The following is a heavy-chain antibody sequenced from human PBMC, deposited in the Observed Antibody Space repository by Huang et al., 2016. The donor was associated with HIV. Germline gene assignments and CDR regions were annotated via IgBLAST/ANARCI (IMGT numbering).Heavy chain of an antibody. D-gene: IGHD3-22*01. J-gene: IGHJ4*02. CDR2: FETEDGET. Sequence: QVQLVQSGAEVKKPGASVKVYCKVSGYTLTELSMHLVRQAPGKGLEWMGGFETEDGETIYAPKCQGRVTMTEDTATDTAYMELSSLRSEDTAVYYCATVYRRFRNHDSGDYYFDYWDQGTLVTVSS. CDR3: ATVYRRFRNHDSGDYYFDY. CDR1: GYTLTELS. V-gene: IGHV1-24*01.